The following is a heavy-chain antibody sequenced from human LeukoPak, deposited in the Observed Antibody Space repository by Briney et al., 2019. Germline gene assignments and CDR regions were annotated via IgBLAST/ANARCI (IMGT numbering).Heavy chain of an antibody. CDR2: ISYDGSNK. Sequence: PGRSLGLSCAASGFTFSSYAMHWVRQAPGKGLEWVAVISYDGSNKYYADSVKGRFTISRDNSKNTLYLQMNSLRAEDTAVYYCARERRIVAAPTNTWGQGTLVTVSS. CDR3: ARERRIVAAPTNT. CDR1: GFTFSSYA. V-gene: IGHV3-30-3*01. J-gene: IGHJ4*02. D-gene: IGHD1-26*01.